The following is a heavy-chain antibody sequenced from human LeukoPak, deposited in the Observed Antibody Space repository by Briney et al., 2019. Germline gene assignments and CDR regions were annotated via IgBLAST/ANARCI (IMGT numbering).Heavy chain of an antibody. CDR2: IYYSGST. CDR1: GGSISSYY. Sequence: SETLSLTCTVSGGSISSYYWSWIRQPPGKGLDWIGYIYYSGSTNYNPSLKSRVTISVDTSKHQFSLKLSSVTAADTAVYYCARGRSSMVRGYYYYYMDVWGKGTTVTISS. J-gene: IGHJ6*03. V-gene: IGHV4-59*01. D-gene: IGHD3-10*01. CDR3: ARGRSSMVRGYYYYYMDV.